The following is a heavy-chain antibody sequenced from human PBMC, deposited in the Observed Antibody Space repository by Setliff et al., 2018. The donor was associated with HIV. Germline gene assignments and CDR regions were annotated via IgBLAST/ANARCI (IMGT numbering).Heavy chain of an antibody. CDR3: ARPGSSSYYYAMDV. V-gene: IGHV4-59*11. J-gene: IGHJ6*02. CDR1: GGSISGHY. CDR2: IYTTERI. Sequence: SETLSLTCSFSGGSISGHYWSWIRQTPGNGLEWIATIYTTERISYNPSHRSRVTISVETSQNLFSLRLRSVTAADTGVYYCARPGSSSYYYAMDVWGLGTTVTVSS. D-gene: IGHD3-10*01.